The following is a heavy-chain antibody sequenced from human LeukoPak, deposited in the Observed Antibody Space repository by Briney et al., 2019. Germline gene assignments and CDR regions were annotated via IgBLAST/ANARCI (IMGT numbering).Heavy chain of an antibody. CDR3: ARGGTSGYSSTRHFWGGNYYFDY. Sequence: GGSLRLSCGASGFTFDDYWMSWVRQAPGQGLGWVANINKDGSETYYLDSATGRFTISRDNARNSLYLQVNRLGAEDTAVYHCARGGTSGYSSTRHFWGGNYYFDYWGQRSLVTVSS. J-gene: IGHJ4*02. CDR1: GFTFDDYW. CDR2: INKDGSET. V-gene: IGHV3-7*01. D-gene: IGHD2-2*01.